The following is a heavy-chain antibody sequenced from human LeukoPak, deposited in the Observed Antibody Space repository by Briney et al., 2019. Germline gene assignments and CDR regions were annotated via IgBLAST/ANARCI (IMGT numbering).Heavy chain of an antibody. CDR1: GGSISSSSYY. CDR2: IYYSGST. Sequence: SETLSLTCTVSGGSISSSSYYWGWIRQPPGKGLEWIGSIYYSGSTYYNPSLKSRVTISVDTSKNQFSLKLSSVTAADTAVYYCARHQRSGYYTGDYGTSLNWFDPWGQGTLVTVSS. J-gene: IGHJ5*02. CDR3: ARHQRSGYYTGDYGTSLNWFDP. D-gene: IGHD3-3*01. V-gene: IGHV4-39*01.